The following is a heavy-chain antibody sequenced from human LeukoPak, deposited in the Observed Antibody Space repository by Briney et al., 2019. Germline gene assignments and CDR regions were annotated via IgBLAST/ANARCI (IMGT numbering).Heavy chain of an antibody. Sequence: KPGRSLRLSCAASGFTFSSYSMNWVRQAPGKGLEWVSSISSSSSYIYYADSVKGRFTISRDNAKNSLYLQINSLRAEDTAVYYCALIIGNNGLFDYWGQGTLVTVSS. D-gene: IGHD2-8*01. CDR1: GFTFSSYS. CDR2: ISSSSSYI. V-gene: IGHV3-21*01. CDR3: ALIIGNNGLFDY. J-gene: IGHJ4*02.